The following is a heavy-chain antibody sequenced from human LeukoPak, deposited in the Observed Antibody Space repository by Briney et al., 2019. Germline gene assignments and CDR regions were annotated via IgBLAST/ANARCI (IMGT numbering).Heavy chain of an antibody. Sequence: GESLKISCKGSGYSFTSYWIGWVRQMPGKGLEWMGIIYPGDSDTRYSPSFQGQVTISADKSISTAYLQWSSLKASDTAMYYCAGLDQNYSSGWSSDYYYYYYMDVWGKGTTVTVSS. CDR2: IYPGDSDT. CDR1: GYSFTSYW. D-gene: IGHD6-19*01. CDR3: AGLDQNYSSGWSSDYYYYYYMDV. J-gene: IGHJ6*03. V-gene: IGHV5-51*01.